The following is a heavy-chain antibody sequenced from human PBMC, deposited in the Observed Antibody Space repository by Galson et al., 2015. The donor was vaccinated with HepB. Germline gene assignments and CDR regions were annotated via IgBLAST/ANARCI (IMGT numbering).Heavy chain of an antibody. V-gene: IGHV4-34*01. Sequence: SETLSLTCAVSGGSLSGYSWSWIRQPPGQGLEWIGEINQRGSTNYNPSLKSRVSISIDTSNIQFSLKLTSVTVADTAFYYCATGWRSGTGYCGGDGGDSWGQGTLVTVSS. CDR3: ATGWRSGTGYCGGDGGDS. CDR2: INQRGST. D-gene: IGHD2-21*02. J-gene: IGHJ4*02. CDR1: GGSLSGYS.